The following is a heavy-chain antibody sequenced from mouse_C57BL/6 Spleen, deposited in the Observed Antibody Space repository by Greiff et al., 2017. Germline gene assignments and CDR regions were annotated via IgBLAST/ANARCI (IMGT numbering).Heavy chain of an antibody. CDR1: GFTFSDYG. V-gene: IGHV5-17*01. Sequence: EVKLMESGGGLVKPGGSLKLSCAASGFTFSDYGMHWVRQAPEKGLEWVAYISSGSSTIYYADTVKGRFTISRDNAKNTLFLQMTSLRSEDTAMYYCARGPYSNYVDYWGQGTTLTVSS. D-gene: IGHD2-5*01. J-gene: IGHJ2*01. CDR3: ARGPYSNYVDY. CDR2: ISSGSSTI.